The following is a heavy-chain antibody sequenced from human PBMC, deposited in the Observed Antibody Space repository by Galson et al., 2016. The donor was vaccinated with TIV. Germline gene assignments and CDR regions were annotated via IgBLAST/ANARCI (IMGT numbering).Heavy chain of an antibody. D-gene: IGHD4-23*01. Sequence: SVKVSCKASGYTFTSYHVHWVRQAPGQGLEWMGSINPNSGGTNYAQSFQGRVTITRDTSISTASMALSMLRSDDTATYYCSRAATVVGDWYFDLWGRGTLVPVSS. V-gene: IGHV1-2*02. CDR1: GYTFTSYH. J-gene: IGHJ2*01. CDR2: INPNSGGT. CDR3: SRAATVVGDWYFDL.